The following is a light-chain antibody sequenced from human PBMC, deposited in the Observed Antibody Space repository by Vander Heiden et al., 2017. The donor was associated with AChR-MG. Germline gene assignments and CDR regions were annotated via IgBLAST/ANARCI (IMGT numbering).Light chain of an antibody. J-gene: IGLJ2*01. V-gene: IGLV2-11*01. Sequence: QSALTQPRPVSGSPGQSVTLSCPGTRSAVGGYNFVSWYVQHPGKAPKLIIYDVSKRPSGVPDRFSGSKSGNTASLTISGLQADDEADYYCCSYASGYSVIFGGGTELTVL. CDR2: DVS. CDR1: RSAVGGYNF. CDR3: CSYASGYSVI.